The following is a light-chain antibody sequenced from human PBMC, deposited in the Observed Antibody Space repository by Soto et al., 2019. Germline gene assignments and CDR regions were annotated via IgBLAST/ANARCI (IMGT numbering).Light chain of an antibody. CDR2: DVI. J-gene: IGLJ2*01. V-gene: IGLV2-14*01. Sequence: QSALTQPASVSGSPGQSITISCTGTRSDVGGYNYVSWYQQHPGNAPKLMIYDVINRPSGVSNRFSGSKSGNTASLTISGLQAEDEADYYCSSHTSSSSPVVFGGGTKVTVL. CDR3: SSHTSSSSPVV. CDR1: RSDVGGYNY.